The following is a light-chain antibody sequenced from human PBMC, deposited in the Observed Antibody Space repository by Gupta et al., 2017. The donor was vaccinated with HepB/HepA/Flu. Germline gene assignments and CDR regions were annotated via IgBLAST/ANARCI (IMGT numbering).Light chain of an antibody. CDR3: AAWDVRYFV. CDR2: SDN. CDR1: TSNIATNT. J-gene: IGLJ2*01. Sequence: QSVLTQPPSTSGTPGQRVTISCSGSTSNIATNTVTWYQQVPGTPPKLLIYSDNQRPSEVPDRFSCSKSGTSAALAIHGHQSEDESDYYWAAWDVRYFVFGGGTKLTVL. V-gene: IGLV1-44*01.